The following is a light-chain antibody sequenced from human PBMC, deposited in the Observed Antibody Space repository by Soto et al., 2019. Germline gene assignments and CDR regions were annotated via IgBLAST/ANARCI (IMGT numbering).Light chain of an antibody. CDR2: GAS. CDR1: QTVTSSY. V-gene: IGKV3-20*01. Sequence: DIVLTHSPGTLSLSPGERATLSFSSSQTVTSSYLAWYQQKPGQAPRLLIYGASTRATGIPDRFSGSGSGTDFTLTISRLEPEDFAVYYCQQYAASPLTFGGGTKVDIK. CDR3: QQYAASPLT. J-gene: IGKJ4*01.